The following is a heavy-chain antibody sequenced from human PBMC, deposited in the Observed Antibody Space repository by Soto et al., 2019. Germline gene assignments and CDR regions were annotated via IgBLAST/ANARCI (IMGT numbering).Heavy chain of an antibody. CDR2: ISSDGRKK. V-gene: IGHV3-30*03. CDR1: GFTFSNNG. CDR3: AMDLYGGSSRFDY. Sequence: QVQLVESGGGVVQPGRSLRLSCVASGFTFSNNGIHWVRQAPGKGLEWVAVISSDGRKKYYADSVKGRFTISRDNSKNTLYLQVDSLRAEETAVYYCAMDLYGGSSRFDYWGQGTLVTVSS. D-gene: IGHD2-15*01. J-gene: IGHJ4*02.